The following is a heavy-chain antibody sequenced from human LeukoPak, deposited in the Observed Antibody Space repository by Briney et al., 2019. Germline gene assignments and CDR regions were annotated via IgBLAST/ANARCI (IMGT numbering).Heavy chain of an antibody. D-gene: IGHD2-2*01. V-gene: IGHV4-34*01. CDR2: INHSGST. CDR3: ARDKPGYGSSTSCLYYYGMTS. CDR1: GGSFSGYY. J-gene: IGHJ6*02. Sequence: MASETLSLTCAVYGGSFSGYYWSWIRQPPGKGLEWIGEINHSGSTNYNPSLKSRVTISVDTSKNQFSLKLSSVTAADTAVYYCARDKPGYGSSTSCLYYYGMTSGAKGPRSPSP.